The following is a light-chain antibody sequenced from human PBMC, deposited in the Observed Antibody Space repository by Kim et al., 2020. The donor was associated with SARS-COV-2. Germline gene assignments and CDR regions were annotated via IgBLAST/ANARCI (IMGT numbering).Light chain of an antibody. V-gene: IGKV3-11*01. CDR3: QRNVRWRLS. CDR2: DAS. CDR1: HTVSTY. Sequence: EIVLTQSPVTLSLSPGERATLSCRASHTVSTYLAWYQQKPGQSPTLLIYDASNRATGIPDRFSASGSGTDFTLTISSLEPEDFAVYYCQRNVRWRLSFGQGTKVDIK. J-gene: IGKJ1*01.